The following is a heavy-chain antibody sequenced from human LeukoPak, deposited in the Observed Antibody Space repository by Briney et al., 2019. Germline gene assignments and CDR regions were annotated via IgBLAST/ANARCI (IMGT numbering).Heavy chain of an antibody. CDR2: ISGSGSST. D-gene: IGHD2-21*02. J-gene: IGHJ4*02. CDR3: AKDGKNHNCGGDCYTNFDY. V-gene: IGHV3-23*01. Sequence: PGGSLRLSCAASGFTFSNYAMTWVRQAPGKGLEWVSGISGSGSSTYYADSVKGRFTISRDNSKNTLYLQMNSLRAEDTAVYYCAKDGKNHNCGGDCYTNFDYWGQGTQVTVSS. CDR1: GFTFSNYA.